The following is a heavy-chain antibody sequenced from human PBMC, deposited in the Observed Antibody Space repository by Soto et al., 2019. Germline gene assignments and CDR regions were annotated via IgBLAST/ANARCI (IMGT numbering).Heavy chain of an antibody. J-gene: IGHJ4*02. CDR2: ISGSGGST. CDR1: GFTFSSYA. V-gene: IGHV3-23*01. Sequence: PGGSLRLSCAASGFTFSSYAMSWVRQAPGKGLEWVSAISGSGGSTYYADSVKGRFTISRDNSKNTLYLQMGSLRAEDTAVYYCAREFCNGCTCQLFFDYWGQGTLVTVSS. CDR3: AREFCNGCTCQLFFDY. D-gene: IGHD2-15*01.